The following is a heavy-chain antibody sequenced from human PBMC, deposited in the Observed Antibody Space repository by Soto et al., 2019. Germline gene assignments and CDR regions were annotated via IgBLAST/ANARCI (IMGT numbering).Heavy chain of an antibody. CDR1: VGSISSGDYY. D-gene: IGHD3-10*01. CDR3: ARNLGSRYYYGSGSYSLVY. Sequence: SETLSLTCTVSVGSISSGDYYWSWIRQTPGKGLEWIGYIYYSGSTYYNPSLKSRVTISVDTSKNQFSLKLSSVTAADTAVYYCARNLGSRYYYGSGSYSLVYWGQGTLVTVSS. CDR2: IYYSGST. V-gene: IGHV4-30-4*01. J-gene: IGHJ4*02.